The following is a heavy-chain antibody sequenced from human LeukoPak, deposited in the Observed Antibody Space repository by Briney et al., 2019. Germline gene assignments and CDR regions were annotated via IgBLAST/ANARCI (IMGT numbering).Heavy chain of an antibody. CDR2: ISGSGANT. CDR1: GFTFSNYA. Sequence: GGSLRLSCAASGFTFSNYAMSWVRQAPGKGLEWISAISGSGANTYYAVSVRGRFTISRDNSGNTVSLQMNSLRAEDTAVYYCARGPIGVPAADYWGQGTLVSVSS. CDR3: ARGPIGVPAADY. D-gene: IGHD2-2*01. J-gene: IGHJ4*02. V-gene: IGHV3-23*01.